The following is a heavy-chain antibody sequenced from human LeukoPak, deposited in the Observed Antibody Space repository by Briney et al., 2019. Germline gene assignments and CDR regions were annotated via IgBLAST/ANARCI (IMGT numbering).Heavy chain of an antibody. Sequence: SVKVSCKASGGTFSSYAISWVRQAPGQGLEWMGGIIPIFGTANYAQKFQGRVTITTDESTSTAYMELRSLRSDDTAVYYCATTTAQQLVTYYFDYWGQGTLVTVSS. J-gene: IGHJ4*02. CDR1: GGTFSSYA. CDR2: IIPIFGTA. V-gene: IGHV1-69*05. D-gene: IGHD6-13*01. CDR3: ATTTAQQLVTYYFDY.